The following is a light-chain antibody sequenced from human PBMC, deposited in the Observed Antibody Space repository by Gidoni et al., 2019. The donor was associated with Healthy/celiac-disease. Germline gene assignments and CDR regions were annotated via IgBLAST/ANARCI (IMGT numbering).Light chain of an antibody. J-gene: IGLJ2*01. Sequence: QSALTQPPSASGSPGQAVTISCTGTSSDVGKYNRVSWYQQPPGTAPKLIIYDVSNRTSGVPDRFSGSKSGNTASLTISGLQAEDEADYYCSSYTSPNTVVFGGGTKLTVL. CDR1: SSDVGKYNR. CDR3: SSYTSPNTVV. CDR2: DVS. V-gene: IGLV2-18*02.